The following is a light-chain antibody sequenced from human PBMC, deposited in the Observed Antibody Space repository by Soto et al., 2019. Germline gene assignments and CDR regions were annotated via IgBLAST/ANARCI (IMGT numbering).Light chain of an antibody. CDR3: QQYDNLPC. J-gene: IGKJ5*01. Sequence: DIQMTQSPSSLSASVGDRVTITCQASQDISNXLNWYQQKPGKAPKLLIYDASNLETGVPSRFSGSGSGTDFTFTISSLQPEDIATYYCQQYDNLPCFGQGTRLEIK. CDR2: DAS. V-gene: IGKV1-33*01. CDR1: QDISNX.